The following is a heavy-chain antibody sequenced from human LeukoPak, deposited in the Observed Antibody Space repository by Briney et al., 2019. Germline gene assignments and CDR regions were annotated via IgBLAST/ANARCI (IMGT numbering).Heavy chain of an antibody. Sequence: GGSLRLSCAVSVFTFSIYAMSCARHAPGKGREWVSAISGSGGSTYYADSVKGRFTTSRDNSKNTLYLQMNSLRAEDTAVYYCAKDRDSSSWFDYWGQGTLVTVSS. CDR2: ISGSGGST. V-gene: IGHV3-23*01. CDR1: VFTFSIYA. CDR3: AKDRDSSSWFDY. J-gene: IGHJ4*02. D-gene: IGHD6-13*01.